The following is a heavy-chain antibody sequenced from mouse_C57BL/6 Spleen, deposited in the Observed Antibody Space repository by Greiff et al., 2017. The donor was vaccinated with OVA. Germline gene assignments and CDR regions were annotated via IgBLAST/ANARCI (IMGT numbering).Heavy chain of an antibody. J-gene: IGHJ2*01. CDR3: ARQLTGGFDY. V-gene: IGHV5-6*02. CDR1: GFTFSSYG. Sequence: DVKLVESGGDLVKPGGSLKLSCAASGFTFSSYGMSWVRQTPDKRLEWVATISSGGSYTYYPDSVKGRFTISRDNAKNTLYLQMSSLKSEDTAMYYCARQLTGGFDYWGQGTTLTVSS. D-gene: IGHD4-1*01. CDR2: ISSGGSYT.